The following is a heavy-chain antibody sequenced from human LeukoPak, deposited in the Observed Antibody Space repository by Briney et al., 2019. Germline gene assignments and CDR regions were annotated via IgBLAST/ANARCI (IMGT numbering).Heavy chain of an antibody. CDR1: GFTFSSNY. J-gene: IGHJ4*02. V-gene: IGHV3-53*01. CDR3: ARESPSDYGGDY. Sequence: PGGSLRLSCAASGFTFSSNYMSWVRQAPGKGLEWVSVIYSGGSTYYADSVKGRFTISRDNSKNTLYLQMNSLRAEDTAVYYCARESPSDYGGDYWGQGTLVTVSS. CDR2: IYSGGST. D-gene: IGHD4-23*01.